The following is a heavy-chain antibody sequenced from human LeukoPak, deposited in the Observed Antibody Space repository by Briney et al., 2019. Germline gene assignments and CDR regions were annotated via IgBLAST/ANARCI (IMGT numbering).Heavy chain of an antibody. CDR3: ARHRRDGYKLLQIYYFDY. V-gene: IGHV4-34*01. Sequence: SETLSLTCAVYGGSFSGYYWSWIRQPPGKGLEWIGEINHSGSTNYNPSLKSRVTISVDTSKNQFSLKLSSVTAADTAVYYCARHRRDGYKLLQIYYFDYWGQGTLVTVSS. CDR1: GGSFSGYY. J-gene: IGHJ4*02. D-gene: IGHD5-24*01. CDR2: INHSGST.